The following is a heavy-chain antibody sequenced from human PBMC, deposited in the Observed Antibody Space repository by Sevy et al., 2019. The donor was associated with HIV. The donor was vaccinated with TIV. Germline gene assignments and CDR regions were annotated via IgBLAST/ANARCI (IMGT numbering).Heavy chain of an antibody. CDR3: ANSRGRFEGSSWLYYYYLMDV. D-gene: IGHD6-13*01. CDR1: GFTFSKIG. Sequence: GGSLRLSCVASGFTFSKIGMHWVRQAPGKGLEWVAVISNDGSDKQYADSVKGRFTISRDNSKDTVYLQMNSLGLEETAVYYCANSRGRFEGSSWLYYYYLMDVWGQGTTVTVSS. CDR2: ISNDGSDK. V-gene: IGHV3-30*18. J-gene: IGHJ6*02.